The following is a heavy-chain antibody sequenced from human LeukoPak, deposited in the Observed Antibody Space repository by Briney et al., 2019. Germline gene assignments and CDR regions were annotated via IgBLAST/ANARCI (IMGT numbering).Heavy chain of an antibody. CDR2: IYYNGNT. CDR3: AKLYSSGRYYFDY. J-gene: IGHJ4*02. CDR1: GLIVSNSY. D-gene: IGHD6-19*01. Sequence: GGSLRLSCAASGLIVSNSYMNWVRQAPGKGLEWVSVIYYNGNTFYADSVMGRFTISRDNSKNTLYLQMNSLRAEDTAVYYCAKLYSSGRYYFDYWGQGTLVTVSS. V-gene: IGHV3-53*01.